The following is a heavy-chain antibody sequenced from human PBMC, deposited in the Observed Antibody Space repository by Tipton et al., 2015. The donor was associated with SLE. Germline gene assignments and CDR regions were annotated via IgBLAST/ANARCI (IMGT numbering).Heavy chain of an antibody. CDR1: GGSVRSDY. CDR2: IYTSGST. V-gene: IGHV4-4*08. CDR3: ARASISDYGDYPGLGV. D-gene: IGHD4-17*01. Sequence: TLSLTCSVSGGSVRSDYWTWLRQPPGKGLEWIGYIYTSGSTNYNPSLKSRVTISADTSKNQFSLKLTSVTAADTAVYYCARASISDYGDYPGLGVWGKGTTVIVSS. J-gene: IGHJ6*04.